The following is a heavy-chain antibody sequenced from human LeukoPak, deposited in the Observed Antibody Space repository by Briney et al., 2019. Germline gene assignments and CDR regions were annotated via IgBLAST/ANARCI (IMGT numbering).Heavy chain of an antibody. CDR2: MNRDGSEK. CDR1: GFTFSDYW. Sequence: GGSLRLSCAASGFTFSDYWLSWVRQAPGKGLEWVANMNRDGSEKNYVDSVKGRITISRDNAKNSLYLQMNSLRAEDTAVYYCAREETYSSGWYWRANAPFFDYWGQGTLVTVSS. D-gene: IGHD6-19*01. V-gene: IGHV3-7*01. J-gene: IGHJ4*02. CDR3: AREETYSSGWYWRANAPFFDY.